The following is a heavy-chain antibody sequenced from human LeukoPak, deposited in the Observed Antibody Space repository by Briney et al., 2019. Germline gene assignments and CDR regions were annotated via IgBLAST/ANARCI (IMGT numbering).Heavy chain of an antibody. J-gene: IGHJ4*02. CDR2: ISSSSSYI. CDR3: ARDAPIVVVVAATPGHFDY. D-gene: IGHD2-15*01. V-gene: IGHV3-21*01. CDR1: GLTFSSHW. Sequence: GGSLRLSCAASGLTFSSHWMNWVRQAPGKGLEWVSSISSSSSYIYYADSVKGRFTISRDNAKNSLYLQMNSLRAEDTAVYYCARDAPIVVVVAATPGHFDYWGQGTLVTVSS.